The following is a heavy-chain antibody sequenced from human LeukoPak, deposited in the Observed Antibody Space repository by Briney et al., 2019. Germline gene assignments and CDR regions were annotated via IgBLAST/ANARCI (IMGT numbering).Heavy chain of an antibody. J-gene: IGHJ4*02. CDR2: ISYDGSNK. CDR1: GFTFSSYA. V-gene: IGHV3-30-3*01. CDR3: ARSATDFWSGYSYFDY. D-gene: IGHD3-3*01. Sequence: PGGSLRLSCAASGFTFSSYAMHWVRQAPGKGLEWVAVISYDGSNKYYADSVKGRFTISRDNSKNTLYLQMNSLRAEDTAVYYCARSATDFWSGYSYFDYWGQGTLVTVSS.